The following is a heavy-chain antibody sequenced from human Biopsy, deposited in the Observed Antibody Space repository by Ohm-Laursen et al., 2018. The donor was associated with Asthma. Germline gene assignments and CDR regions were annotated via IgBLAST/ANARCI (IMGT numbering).Heavy chain of an antibody. V-gene: IGHV1-2*06. J-gene: IGHJ5*02. CDR3: ARVQKSPGDRWFDP. D-gene: IGHD7-27*01. Sequence: ASVTVSCKASAYTFIGYHLHWVRQAPGEGLEWMGRINPNGGATIYTQKFQGRVTMTRDTSISTAYMELSRLTSDDTAVYYCARVQKSPGDRWFDPWGQGTLVTVSS. CDR2: INPNGGAT. CDR1: AYTFIGYH.